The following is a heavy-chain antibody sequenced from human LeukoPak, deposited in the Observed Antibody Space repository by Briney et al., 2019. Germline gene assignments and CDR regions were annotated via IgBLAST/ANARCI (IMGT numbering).Heavy chain of an antibody. D-gene: IGHD3-3*01. J-gene: IGHJ4*02. V-gene: IGHV3-21*04. CDR1: GFTFSSNN. CDR2: ISSSSSYI. CDR3: ARDHDFWSVTDY. Sequence: GGSLGLSCAASGFTFSSNNMNWVRQGPGKGLEWVSSISSSSSYIYYADSVKGRFTISRDNAKNSLYLQMNSLRAEDTAVYYCARDHDFWSVTDYWGQGTLVTVSS.